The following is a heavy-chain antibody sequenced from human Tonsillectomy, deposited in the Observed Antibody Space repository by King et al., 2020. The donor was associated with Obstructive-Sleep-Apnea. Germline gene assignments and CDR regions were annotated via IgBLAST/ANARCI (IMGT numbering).Heavy chain of an antibody. J-gene: IGHJ4*02. Sequence: VQLQQWGAGLLKPSETLSLTCAVYGGSFSGYYWSWIRQPPGKGLEWNGEINHSGSTNYNPSLKSRVTISVDMSKNQFSLKLSSVTAADTAVYYCARGLDYYDAGRYYNVVPQAAIDYWGQGTLVTVSS. V-gene: IGHV4-34*01. CDR2: INHSGST. CDR3: ARGLDYYDAGRYYNVVPQAAIDY. CDR1: GGSFSGYY. D-gene: IGHD3-10*01.